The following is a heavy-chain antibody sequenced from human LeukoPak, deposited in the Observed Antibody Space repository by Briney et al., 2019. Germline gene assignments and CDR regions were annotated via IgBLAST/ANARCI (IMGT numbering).Heavy chain of an antibody. Sequence: LPGGSLRLSCAASGFTFSSYGMSWVRQAPGKGLEWVSAISGSGGSTYYADSVKGRFTISRDNSKNTLYLQMNSLRAEDTAVYYCARDRMARGVVVPAATIRACYMDVWGKGTTVTISS. V-gene: IGHV3-23*01. J-gene: IGHJ6*03. CDR2: ISGSGGST. D-gene: IGHD2-2*01. CDR3: ARDRMARGVVVPAATIRACYMDV. CDR1: GFTFSSYG.